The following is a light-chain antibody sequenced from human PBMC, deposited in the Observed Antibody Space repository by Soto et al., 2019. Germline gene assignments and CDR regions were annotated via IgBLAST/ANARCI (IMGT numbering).Light chain of an antibody. J-gene: IGKJ3*01. CDR3: QQSYNSLT. Sequence: DIQMTQSPSSLSASVGDRVTITCRASQSISNNLNWYQQKPGKAPKLLIYSASNLHSGVPARFSGSGSGTDFILTISRLQPDDFATYYCQQSYNSLTFGPGTKVDI. CDR2: SAS. CDR1: QSISNN. V-gene: IGKV1-39*01.